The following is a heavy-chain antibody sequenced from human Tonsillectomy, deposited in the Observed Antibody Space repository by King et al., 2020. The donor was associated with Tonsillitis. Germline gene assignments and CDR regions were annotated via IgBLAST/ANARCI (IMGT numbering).Heavy chain of an antibody. CDR3: ARDATGSTGWYGGYYFEY. CDR1: GDSVSSNSAA. V-gene: IGHV6-1*01. D-gene: IGHD6-19*01. CDR2: TYHRFKWYM. J-gene: IGHJ4*02. Sequence: VQLQQSGPGLVKPSQTLSLTCAISGDSVSSNSAAWNWIRLSPSRGLEWLGRTYHRFKWYMHYAESVRSRISINADTSKNQFSLQLNSVTPEDTAVYYCARDATGSTGWYGGYYFEYWGQGTLVTVSS.